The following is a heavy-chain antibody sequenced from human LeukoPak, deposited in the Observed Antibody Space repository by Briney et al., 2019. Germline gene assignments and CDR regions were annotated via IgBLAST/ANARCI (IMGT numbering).Heavy chain of an antibody. V-gene: IGHV4-59*01. J-gene: IGHJ5*02. D-gene: IGHD2-2*01. Sequence: PSETLSLTCTVSGGSISSYYWSWIRQPPGKGLEWIGYIYYSGSTNYNPSLKSRVTISVDTSKNQFSLKLSSVTAADTAVYYCARVERVLGYCSSTSCPKWFDPWGQGTLVTVSS. CDR1: GGSISSYY. CDR2: IYYSGST. CDR3: ARVERVLGYCSSTSCPKWFDP.